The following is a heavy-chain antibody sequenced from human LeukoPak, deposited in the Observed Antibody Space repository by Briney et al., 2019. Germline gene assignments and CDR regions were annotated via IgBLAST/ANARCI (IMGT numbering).Heavy chain of an antibody. V-gene: IGHV3-48*03. CDR1: GFTFSSYE. D-gene: IGHD3-9*01. J-gene: IGHJ4*02. CDR3: AKFGDLLTGYQYYFDY. CDR2: ISSSGSTI. Sequence: PGGSLRLSCAASGFTFSSYEMNWVRQAPGKGLEWVSYISSSGSTIYYADSVKGRFTISRDNAKNSLYLQMNSLRAEDTAVYYCAKFGDLLTGYQYYFDYWGQGTLVTVSS.